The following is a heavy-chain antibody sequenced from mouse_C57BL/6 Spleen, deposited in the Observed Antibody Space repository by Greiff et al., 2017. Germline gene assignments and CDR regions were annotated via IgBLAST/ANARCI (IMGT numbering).Heavy chain of an antibody. D-gene: IGHD2-2*01. V-gene: IGHV1-80*01. CDR2: IYPGDGDT. Sequence: QVQLKESGAELVKPGASVKISCKASGYAFSSYWMNWVKQRPGKGLEWIGQIYPGDGDTNYNGKFKGKATLTADKSSSTAYMQLSSLTSEDSAVYFCASYGYDGYFDVWGTGTTVTVSS. CDR1: GYAFSSYW. CDR3: ASYGYDGYFDV. J-gene: IGHJ1*03.